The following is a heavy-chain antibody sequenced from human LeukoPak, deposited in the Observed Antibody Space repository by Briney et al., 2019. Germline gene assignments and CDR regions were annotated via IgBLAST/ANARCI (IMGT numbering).Heavy chain of an antibody. CDR2: IYYSGST. CDR3: AGVATRLDY. D-gene: IGHD5-12*01. CDR1: GGSVSSGSYY. Sequence: SGTLSLTCTVSGGSVSSGSYYWSWIRQPPGKGLEWIGYIYYSGSTNYNPSLKSRVTISVDTSKNQFSLKLSSVTAADTAVYYCAGVATRLDYWGQGTLVTVSS. V-gene: IGHV4-61*01. J-gene: IGHJ4*02.